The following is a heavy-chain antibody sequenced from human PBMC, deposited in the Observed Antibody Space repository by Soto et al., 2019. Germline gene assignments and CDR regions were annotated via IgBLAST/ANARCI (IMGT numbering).Heavy chain of an antibody. J-gene: IGHJ3*02. Sequence: LKISCKGSGYSFTSYWIGWVRQMPGKGLEWMGIIYPGDSDTTYSPSFQGQVTISADKSISTAYLQWSSLEAPDTAMYYCARRFCRAGSCYSAIDIWGQGTMVTVAS. V-gene: IGHV5-51*01. D-gene: IGHD2-15*01. CDR1: GYSFTSYW. CDR2: IYPGDSDT. CDR3: ARRFCRAGSCYSAIDI.